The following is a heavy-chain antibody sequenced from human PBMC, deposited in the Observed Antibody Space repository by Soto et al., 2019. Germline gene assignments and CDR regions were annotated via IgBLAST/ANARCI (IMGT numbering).Heavy chain of an antibody. J-gene: IGHJ6*02. CDR1: GGSLSPYY. Sequence: QVQLQESGPGLVKPSETLSLTCTVSGGSLSPYYRIWIRQPPGKGLEWIGYIYHSGTTNYNPSLKSRVSISVDTSKNQFSLKLSSVTAADTAVYYCARGGRYRYAMDVWGQGTTVSVSS. CDR2: IYHSGTT. V-gene: IGHV4-59*01. D-gene: IGHD1-1*01. CDR3: ARGGRYRYAMDV.